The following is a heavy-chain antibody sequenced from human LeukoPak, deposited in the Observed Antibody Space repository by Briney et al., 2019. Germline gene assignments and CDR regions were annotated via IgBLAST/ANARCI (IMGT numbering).Heavy chain of an antibody. Sequence: PGGSLRLSCAASGFTLSSYWMHWVRQAPGKGLVWVSGINSDGGSTRYADSVKGRFIITRDNAKNMLYLRMNSLRAEDTAVYYCASMNGHAFDIWGQGTRVTVSS. CDR3: ASMNGHAFDI. D-gene: IGHD2-8*01. V-gene: IGHV3-74*01. J-gene: IGHJ3*02. CDR2: INSDGGST. CDR1: GFTLSSYW.